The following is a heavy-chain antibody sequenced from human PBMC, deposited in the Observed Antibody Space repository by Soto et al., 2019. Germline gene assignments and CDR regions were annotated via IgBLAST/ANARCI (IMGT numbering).Heavy chain of an antibody. CDR3: ARVGVGAIYYCHGMDV. J-gene: IGHJ6*02. CDR2: VIPIFGTA. D-gene: IGHD1-26*01. CDR1: GGTFSSYA. V-gene: IGHV1-69*01. Sequence: QVQLVQSGAEVKKPGSSVKVSCKASGGTFSSYAISWVRQAPGQGLEWMGGVIPIFGTANYAQKFQGRVTITADESTSTAYMELSRLRSEDTAVYYCARVGVGAIYYCHGMDVWGQGTTVTVSS.